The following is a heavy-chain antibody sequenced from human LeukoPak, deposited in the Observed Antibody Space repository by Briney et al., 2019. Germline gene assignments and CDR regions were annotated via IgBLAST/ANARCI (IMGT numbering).Heavy chain of an antibody. CDR2: ISGSGGST. Sequence: PGGSLRLSCAASGFTFSSYAMSWVRQAPGKGLEWVSAISGSGGSTYYADSVKGRFTISRDNSKNTLYLQMNSLRAEDTAVYYCAKDRHSGSYYGFPFDCWGQGTLVTVSS. J-gene: IGHJ4*02. CDR1: GFTFSSYA. D-gene: IGHD1-26*01. CDR3: AKDRHSGSYYGFPFDC. V-gene: IGHV3-23*01.